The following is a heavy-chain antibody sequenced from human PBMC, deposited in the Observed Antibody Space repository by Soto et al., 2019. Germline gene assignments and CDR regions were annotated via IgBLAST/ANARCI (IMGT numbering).Heavy chain of an antibody. CDR3: AKSRYSDSSGDFYDY. D-gene: IGHD3-22*01. J-gene: IGHJ4*02. CDR2: IGGSGRTT. Sequence: VGSLRLSCAASAFTFNNYAMSWVRQAPGKGLEWVSGIGGSGRTTYYADSVKGRFTISRDNSNNTLFLQMNSLRAEDTPVYYCAKSRYSDSSGDFYDYWGQGTLVTVSS. CDR1: AFTFNNYA. V-gene: IGHV3-23*01.